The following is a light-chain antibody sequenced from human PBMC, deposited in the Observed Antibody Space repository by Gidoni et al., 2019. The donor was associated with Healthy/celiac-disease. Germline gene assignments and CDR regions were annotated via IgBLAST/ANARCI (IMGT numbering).Light chain of an antibody. V-gene: IGKV1-39*01. CDR3: QQSYSTPPWT. CDR1: QSISSY. Sequence: GDRVTITCRASQSISSYLNWYQQKPGKATKLLIYAASSLQSGVPSRFSGSGSGPDFTLTISSLQPEDFATYYCQQSYSTPPWTFGQGTKVEIK. CDR2: AAS. J-gene: IGKJ1*01.